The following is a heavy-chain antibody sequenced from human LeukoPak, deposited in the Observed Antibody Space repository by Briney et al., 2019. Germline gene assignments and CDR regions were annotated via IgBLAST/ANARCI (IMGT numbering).Heavy chain of an antibody. Sequence: GGSLRLSCAASGFTFSTYGMQWVRQAPGKGLEWVAVIVGDGSKAHCADSVRGRFTVSGDNSKNTLYLQMNSLRAEDTAVYYCAKDKIVVCTGCYYGMDVWGQGTTVTVSS. CDR3: AKDKIVVCTGCYYGMDV. D-gene: IGHD2-2*01. CDR1: GFTFSTYG. CDR2: IVGDGSKA. V-gene: IGHV3-33*05. J-gene: IGHJ6*02.